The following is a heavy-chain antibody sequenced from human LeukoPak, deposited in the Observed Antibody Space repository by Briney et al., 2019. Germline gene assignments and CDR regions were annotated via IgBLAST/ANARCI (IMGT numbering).Heavy chain of an antibody. J-gene: IGHJ5*02. CDR2: INWNGGST. D-gene: IGHD1-26*01. CDR3: ARVGSYNWSNNWFDP. V-gene: IGHV3-20*04. CDR1: GFTFDDYG. Sequence: GGSLRLSCAASGFTFDDYGMSWVRQAPGKGLEWVSGINWNGGSTGYGDSVKGRFTISRDNAKNSLYLQMNSLRAEDTALYYCARVGSYNWSNNWFDPWGQGTLVTVSS.